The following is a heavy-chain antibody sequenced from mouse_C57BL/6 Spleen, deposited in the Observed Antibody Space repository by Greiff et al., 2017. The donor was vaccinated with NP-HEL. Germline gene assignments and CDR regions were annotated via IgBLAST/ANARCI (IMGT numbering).Heavy chain of an antibody. Sequence: EVKLQESVAELVRPGASVKLSCTASGFNIKNTYMHWVKQRPEQGLEWIGRIDPANGNTKYAPKFQGKATITADTSSNTAYLQLSSLTSEDTAIYYCASYYYGSRRYFDYWGQGTTLTVSS. J-gene: IGHJ2*01. D-gene: IGHD1-1*01. CDR2: IDPANGNT. CDR1: GFNIKNTY. CDR3: ASYYYGSRRYFDY. V-gene: IGHV14-3*01.